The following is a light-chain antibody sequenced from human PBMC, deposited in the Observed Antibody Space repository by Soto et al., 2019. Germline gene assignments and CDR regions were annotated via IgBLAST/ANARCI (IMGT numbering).Light chain of an antibody. Sequence: DIQMTQSPPSLAASVGDRISITCQASQDIGKFLKWYQQKAGEAPKLLMFDSSTLAPGVPSRFSGSASGTDFTLTISSLQPEDFAFYYCQQADNVPVSFGGGTRVEI. CDR2: DSS. J-gene: IGKJ4*01. CDR3: QQADNVPVS. CDR1: QDIGKF. V-gene: IGKV1-33*01.